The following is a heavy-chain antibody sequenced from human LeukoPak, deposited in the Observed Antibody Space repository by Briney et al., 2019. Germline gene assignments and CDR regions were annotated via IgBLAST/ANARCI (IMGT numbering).Heavy chain of an antibody. D-gene: IGHD3-3*01. CDR3: ARDFWSGQNWFDP. J-gene: IGHJ5*02. CDR2: IYYSGNT. V-gene: IGHV4-59*12. Sequence: SETLSLTCTVSGGSISSYYWSWIRQPLGKGLQWIGSIYYSGNTYYNPSLKSRVTISVDTSKNQFSLKLSSVTAADTAVYYCARDFWSGQNWFDPWGQGTLVTVSS. CDR1: GGSISSYY.